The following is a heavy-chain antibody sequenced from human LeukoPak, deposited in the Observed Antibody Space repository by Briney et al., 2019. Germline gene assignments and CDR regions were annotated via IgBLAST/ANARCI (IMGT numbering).Heavy chain of an antibody. D-gene: IGHD3-10*01. Sequence: SETLSLTCTVSGGSISSYYWSWIRQPPGKGLEWIGYIYYSGSTNYNPSLKSRVTISVDTSKNQFSLKVTSVTAADTAAYYCARGVWFGGNWFDPWGQGTLVTVSS. V-gene: IGHV4-59*08. J-gene: IGHJ5*02. CDR1: GGSISSYY. CDR3: ARGVWFGGNWFDP. CDR2: IYYSGST.